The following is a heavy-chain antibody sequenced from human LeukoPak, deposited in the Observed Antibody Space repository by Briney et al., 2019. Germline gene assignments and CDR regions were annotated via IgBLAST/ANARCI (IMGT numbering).Heavy chain of an antibody. CDR2: IYYSGST. J-gene: IGHJ4*02. CDR3: ARGRITMLEFDY. D-gene: IGHD3-10*01. V-gene: IGHV4-59*01. CDR1: GGSISSYY. Sequence: PETLSLTCTVSGGSISSYYWSWIRQPPGKGLEWIGYIYYSGSTNYNPSLKSRVTISVDTSKNQFSLKLSSVTAADTAVYYCARGRITMLEFDYWGQGTLVTVSS.